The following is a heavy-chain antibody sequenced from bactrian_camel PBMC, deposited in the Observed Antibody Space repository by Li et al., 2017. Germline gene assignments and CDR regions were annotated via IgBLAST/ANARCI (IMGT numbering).Heavy chain of an antibody. CDR2: IDSDDKT. CDR1: GYAVNSDN. V-gene: IGHV3S53*01. CDR3: AAGPTQHCLANWLVIAGVVQVNR. Sequence: HVQLVESGGGSVQAGGSLSLSCAASGYAVNSDNMAWFRQPPGKRREGVAAIDSDDKTKLADSRFTISRDNAKNTVYLQMNSLEPEDTAMYYCAAGPTQHCLANWLVIAGVVQVNRWGQGTQVTVSS. J-gene: IGHJ4*01. D-gene: IGHD1*01.